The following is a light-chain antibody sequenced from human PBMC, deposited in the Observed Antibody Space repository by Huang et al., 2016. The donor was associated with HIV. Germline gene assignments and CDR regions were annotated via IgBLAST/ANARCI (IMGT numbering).Light chain of an antibody. CDR2: AAS. V-gene: IGKV1-39*01. J-gene: IGKJ2*01. CDR3: QQSYTTPYT. Sequence: QMTQSPSSLAKSVGDRVTITCRASQNINRFLNWYQHKPGKAPRLLIYAASSLHSGFPSRFSGSGSGTDFTLTISSLQPEDFATYYCQQSYTTPYTFGQGTKLEIE. CDR1: QNINRF.